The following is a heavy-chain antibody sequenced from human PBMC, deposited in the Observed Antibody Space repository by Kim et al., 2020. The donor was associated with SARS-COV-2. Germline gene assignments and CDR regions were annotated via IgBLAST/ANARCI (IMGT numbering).Heavy chain of an antibody. V-gene: IGHV4-59*01. J-gene: IGHJ4*02. D-gene: IGHD5-12*01. CDR3: ARDTGSLGYDY. Sequence: TNYNPSLKSRVTISVDTSKNQCSLKLSSVTAADTAVYYCARDTGSLGYDYWGQGTLVTVSS. CDR2: T.